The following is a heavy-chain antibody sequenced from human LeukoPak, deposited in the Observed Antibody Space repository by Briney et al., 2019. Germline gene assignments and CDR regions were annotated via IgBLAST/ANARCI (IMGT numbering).Heavy chain of an antibody. J-gene: IGHJ4*02. CDR1: GGTFSSYA. CDR3: GRGYSSGLYGGDY. Sequence: SVKVSCKATGGTFSSYAISWLRQAPGQGLEWMGGIIPIFGTANYAQKFQGRVTITADESTSTAYMELSSLRSEDTAVYYCGRGYSSGLYGGDYWGRGTLVTVSS. CDR2: IIPIFGTA. D-gene: IGHD6-19*01. V-gene: IGHV1-69*13.